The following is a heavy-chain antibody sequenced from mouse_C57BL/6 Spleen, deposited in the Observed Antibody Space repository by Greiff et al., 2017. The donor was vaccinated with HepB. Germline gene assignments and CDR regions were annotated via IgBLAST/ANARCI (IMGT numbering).Heavy chain of an antibody. CDR2: ISYDGSN. Sequence: EVKLQESGPGLVKPSQSLSLTCSVTGYSITSGYYWNWIRQFPGNKLEWMGYISYDGSNNYNPSLKNRISTTRDTSKNQFFLKLNSVTTEDTATYYCARDRYGNYPFAYWGQGTLVTVSA. V-gene: IGHV3-6*01. CDR3: ARDRYGNYPFAY. D-gene: IGHD2-10*02. CDR1: GYSITSGYY. J-gene: IGHJ3*01.